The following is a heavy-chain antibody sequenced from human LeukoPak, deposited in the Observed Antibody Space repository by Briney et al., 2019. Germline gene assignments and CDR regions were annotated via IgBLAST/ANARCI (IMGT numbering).Heavy chain of an antibody. CDR2: INPSGGST. CDR3: ARDGRDGYNFGY. D-gene: IGHD5-24*01. J-gene: IGHJ4*02. V-gene: IGHV1-46*01. Sequence: ASVKVSCKASGYTFTSYYMHWVRQAPGQGLEWMGIINPSGGSTSYAQKFQGRVTMTRDTPTSTVYMELSSLRSEDAAVYYCARDGRDGYNFGYWGQGTLVTVSS. CDR1: GYTFTSYY.